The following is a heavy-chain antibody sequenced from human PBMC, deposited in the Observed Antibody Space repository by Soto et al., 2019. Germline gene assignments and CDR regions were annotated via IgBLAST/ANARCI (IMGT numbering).Heavy chain of an antibody. Sequence: EVQLLESGGGLVQPGGSLRLSCAASGFTISSYAMSWVRQAPGKGLEWVSAISSSGANTYYADSVKGRFTISRDNSKNTLYLQMNSLRAEDTAVYYCAKPNYYGSGIPDYWCHGTLVTVSS. CDR2: ISSSGANT. V-gene: IGHV3-23*01. CDR3: AKPNYYGSGIPDY. J-gene: IGHJ4*01. D-gene: IGHD3-10*01. CDR1: GFTISSYA.